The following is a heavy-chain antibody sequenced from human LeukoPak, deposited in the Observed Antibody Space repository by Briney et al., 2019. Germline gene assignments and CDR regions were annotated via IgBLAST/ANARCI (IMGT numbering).Heavy chain of an antibody. CDR3: AKGSEIVVVIKYYFDY. D-gene: IGHD3-22*01. J-gene: IGHJ4*02. Sequence: GGSLRLSCAASGFTFSSYAMSWVRQAPGKGLEWVSAISGSGGSTYYADSVKGRFTISRDNSKNTLYLQMNSLRAEDTAVYYCAKGSEIVVVIKYYFDYWGQGTLVTVSS. CDR2: ISGSGGST. CDR1: GFTFSSYA. V-gene: IGHV3-23*01.